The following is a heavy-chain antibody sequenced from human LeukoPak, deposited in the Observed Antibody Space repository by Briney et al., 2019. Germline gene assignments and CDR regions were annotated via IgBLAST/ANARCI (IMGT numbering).Heavy chain of an antibody. J-gene: IGHJ4*02. CDR1: GYTLTDYY. D-gene: IGHD1-26*01. CDR3: ARDWRGSYFPDF. CDR2: INPNSGDT. Sequence: ASVKVSCKASGYTLTDYYMHWVRQAPRQGLEWMGWINPNSGDTNYAQKFQGRVTMTRDTSISTAYMELSRLTSDDTAVYYCARDWRGSYFPDFWGQGTLVTVSS. V-gene: IGHV1-2*02.